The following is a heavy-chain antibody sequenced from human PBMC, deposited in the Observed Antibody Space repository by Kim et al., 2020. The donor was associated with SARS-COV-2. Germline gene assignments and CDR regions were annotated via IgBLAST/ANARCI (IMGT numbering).Heavy chain of an antibody. J-gene: IGHJ5*02. CDR1: GGSFSDYY. CDR2: INHSGST. CDR3: ARPGAVAGDRPHWFDP. V-gene: IGHV4-34*01. D-gene: IGHD6-19*01. Sequence: SETLSLTCAVYGGSFSDYYWSWIRQPPGKGLEWIGEINHSGSTNYNPSLKSRVTISVDTSKNQFSLKLSSVTAADTAVYYCARPGAVAGDRPHWFDPWSREPWSPSPQ.